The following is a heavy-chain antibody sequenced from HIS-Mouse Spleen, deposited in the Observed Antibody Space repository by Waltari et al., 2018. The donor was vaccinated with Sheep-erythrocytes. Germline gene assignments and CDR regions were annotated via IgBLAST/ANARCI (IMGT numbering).Heavy chain of an antibody. J-gene: IGHJ4*02. Sequence: QLQLQESGPGLVKPSETPSLTCTVSGGSISSSSYYWGWIRQPPGKGLEWLGSIYYSGSTYYTPALKSRVTISVDTSKNQFSLKLSSVTAADTAVYYCARLYYYDSSGYYFDYWGQGTLVTVSS. CDR3: ARLYYYDSSGYYFDY. CDR2: IYYSGST. V-gene: IGHV4-39*01. CDR1: GGSISSSSYY. D-gene: IGHD3-22*01.